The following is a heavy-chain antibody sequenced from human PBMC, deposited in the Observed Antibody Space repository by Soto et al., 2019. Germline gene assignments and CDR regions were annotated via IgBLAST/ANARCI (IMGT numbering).Heavy chain of an antibody. Sequence: ASVKVSCKASGYTFTSYGISWVRQAAGQGLEWMGWISAYNGNTNYAQKLQGRATMPTDTSTSTAYMELRSLRSDDTTVYYCASHLRTISKFDNWGQETLLTVSS. CDR3: ASHLRTISKFDN. CDR1: GYTFTSYG. D-gene: IGHD4-17*01. CDR2: ISAYNGNT. V-gene: IGHV1-18*01. J-gene: IGHJ4*02.